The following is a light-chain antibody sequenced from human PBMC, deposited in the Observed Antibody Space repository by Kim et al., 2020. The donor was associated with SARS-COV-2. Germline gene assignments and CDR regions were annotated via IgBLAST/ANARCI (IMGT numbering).Light chain of an antibody. V-gene: IGKV3-11*01. J-gene: IGKJ4*01. Sequence: SPGDRATHSCRASHKLHSSFAWYQQRPGQSPRLLVYDAANRATGVTDRFSGSGSGTDFTLTISSLAPDDFSIYYCQQRNSWPPAVTFGGGTKLEI. CDR3: QQRNSWPPAVT. CDR2: DAA. CDR1: HKLHSS.